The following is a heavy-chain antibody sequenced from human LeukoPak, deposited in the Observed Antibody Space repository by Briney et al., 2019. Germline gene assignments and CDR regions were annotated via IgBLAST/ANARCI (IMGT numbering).Heavy chain of an antibody. CDR2: IYSGGST. J-gene: IGHJ3*02. CDR3: ARDSPRGAFDI. Sequence: GGSLRLSCAASGFTVSSNYMSWVRQAPGKGPEWVSVIYSGGSTYYADSVKGRFTTSRDNSKNTLYLQMNSLRAEDTAVYYCARDSPRGAFDIWGQGTMVTVSS. V-gene: IGHV3-53*01. CDR1: GFTVSSNY.